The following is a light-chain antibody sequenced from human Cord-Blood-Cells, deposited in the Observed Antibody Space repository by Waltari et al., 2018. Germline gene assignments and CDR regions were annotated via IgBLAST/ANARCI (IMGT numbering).Light chain of an antibody. CDR3: CSYAGSSGWV. CDR1: SSDVGSYNL. V-gene: IGLV2-23*01. Sequence: QSALTQPAFVSGSPGQSITISCTGTSSDVGSYNLVSWYQQHPGKAPKLMMYEGSKRPSGVSNRFSGSKSGNTASLTISGLQAEDEADYYCCSYAGSSGWVVGGGTKLTVL. CDR2: EGS. J-gene: IGLJ3*02.